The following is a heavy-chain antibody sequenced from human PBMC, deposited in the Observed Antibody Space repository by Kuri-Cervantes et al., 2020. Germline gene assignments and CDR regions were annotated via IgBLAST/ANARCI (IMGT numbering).Heavy chain of an antibody. J-gene: IGHJ6*03. CDR3: ARRAGYGFSYYYYYMDV. D-gene: IGHD5-18*01. CDR1: GFTFDDYA. V-gene: IGHV3-20*04. CDR2: INWNGGST. Sequence: GESLKISCVDSGFTFDDYAMHWVRQAPGKGLEWVSGINWNGGSTGYADSVKGRFTISRDNAKNSLYLQMDSLRAEDTALYYCARRAGYGFSYYYYYMDVWGKGTTVTVSS.